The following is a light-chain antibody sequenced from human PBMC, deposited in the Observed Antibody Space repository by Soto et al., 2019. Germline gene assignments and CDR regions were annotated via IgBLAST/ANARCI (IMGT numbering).Light chain of an antibody. CDR2: KSS. J-gene: IGKJ1*01. CDR3: QQYNSYSWT. V-gene: IGKV1-5*03. Sequence: DIQMTQSPSTLSASVGDRVTITCRASQSISNWLAWYQQKPGKAPKLLISKSSSLESGVPSRFSGGGSGTEFTLTISSLQPDDFATYYCQQYNSYSWTFGLGTKVEIK. CDR1: QSISNW.